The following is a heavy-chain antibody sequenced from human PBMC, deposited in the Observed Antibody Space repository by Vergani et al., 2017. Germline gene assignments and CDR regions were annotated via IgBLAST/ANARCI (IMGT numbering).Heavy chain of an antibody. J-gene: IGHJ6*02. CDR2: IYYSGST. Sequence: QVQLQESGPGLVKPSETLSLTCTASGGPISSYYWSWIRQPPGKGLEWIGYIYYSGSTNYNPSLKSRVTISVDTSKNQFSLKLSSVTTADTAVYYCARGALSGSYGPGMDVWGQGTTVTVSS. CDR3: ARGALSGSYGPGMDV. D-gene: IGHD1-26*01. V-gene: IGHV4-59*01. CDR1: GGPISSYY.